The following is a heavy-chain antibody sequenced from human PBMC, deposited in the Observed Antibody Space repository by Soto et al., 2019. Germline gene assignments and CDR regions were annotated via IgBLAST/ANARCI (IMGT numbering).Heavy chain of an antibody. CDR1: GGSFSGYY. D-gene: IGHD3-10*01. Sequence: KTSETLSLTCAVYGGSFSGYYWSWIRQPPGKGLEWIGEINHSGSTNYNPSLKSRVTISVDTSKNQFSLKLSSVTAADTAVYYCASLYGYLDYWGQGTLVTVSS. V-gene: IGHV4-34*01. CDR2: INHSGST. CDR3: ASLYGYLDY. J-gene: IGHJ4*02.